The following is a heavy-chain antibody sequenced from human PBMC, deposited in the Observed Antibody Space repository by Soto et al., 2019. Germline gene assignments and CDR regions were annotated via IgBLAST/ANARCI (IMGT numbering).Heavy chain of an antibody. V-gene: IGHV3-21*01. CDR1: GFTFSTST. J-gene: IGHJ4*02. CDR3: ARDPAAGDS. Sequence: GGSLRLSCEAFGFTFSTSTMNWVRQAPGKGLEWVSSITTSTTFYADSVKGRFTISRDNARNSLYLQMNSLRAEDTATYCCARDPAAGDSWGQGTLVTVSS. CDR2: ITTSTT. D-gene: IGHD3-10*01.